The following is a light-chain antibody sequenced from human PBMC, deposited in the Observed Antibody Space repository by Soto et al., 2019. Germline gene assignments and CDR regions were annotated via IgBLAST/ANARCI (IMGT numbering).Light chain of an antibody. CDR2: GAS. Sequence: VVTLSLATLSVSPGGRATLSCMASQSISDSLAWYQQKPGQAPRLLIYGASTRAPGFPARFSGSGSGTDFTLTISSLQSEDFAVYYCPQYNNWPCTFCQGTMADTK. CDR3: PQYNNWPCT. CDR1: QSISDS. J-gene: IGKJ1*01. V-gene: IGKV3-15*01.